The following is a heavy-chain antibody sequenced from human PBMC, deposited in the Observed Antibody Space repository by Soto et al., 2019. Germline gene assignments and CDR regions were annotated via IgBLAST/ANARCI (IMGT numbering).Heavy chain of an antibody. CDR2: IYYSGST. D-gene: IGHD3-3*01. J-gene: IGHJ6*02. Sequence: PSETLSLTCTVSGGSISSYYWSWIRQPPGKGLEWIGYIYYSGSTNYNPSLKSRVTISVDTSKNQFSLKLSSVTAADTAVYYCARSPSFWSGYTYYYSGMDVWGQGTTVTVSS. CDR1: GGSISSYY. V-gene: IGHV4-59*01. CDR3: ARSPSFWSGYTYYYSGMDV.